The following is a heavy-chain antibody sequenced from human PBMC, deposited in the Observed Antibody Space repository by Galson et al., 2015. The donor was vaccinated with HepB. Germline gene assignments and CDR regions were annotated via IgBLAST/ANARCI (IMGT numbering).Heavy chain of an antibody. CDR2: IYYSGST. D-gene: IGHD3-10*01. J-gene: IGHJ4*02. CDR3: ARPGDGGYYYGSSPYFDY. V-gene: IGHV4-39*01. CDR1: GGSISSSSYY. Sequence: TLSLTCTVSGGSISSSSYYWGWIRQPPGKGLEWIGSIYYSGSTYYNPSLKSRVTISVDTSKNQFSLKLSSVTAADTAVYYCARPGDGGYYYGSSPYFDYWGQGTLVTVSS.